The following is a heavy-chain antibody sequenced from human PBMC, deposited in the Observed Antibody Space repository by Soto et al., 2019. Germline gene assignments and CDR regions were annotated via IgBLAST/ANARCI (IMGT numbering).Heavy chain of an antibody. CDR3: ARDLWWYLH. Sequence: EVQLLESGGGLVQPGGALRLSCAASGFTFSSHAMSWVRQAPGKGLEWISSISAGSEGAYYADSVRGRFTISRDNSNNTLFLQMNSLRAEATVVYYCARDLWWYLHWGQGTLVTVSS. CDR2: ISAGSEGA. CDR1: GFTFSSHA. D-gene: IGHD2-15*01. V-gene: IGHV3-23*01. J-gene: IGHJ4*02.